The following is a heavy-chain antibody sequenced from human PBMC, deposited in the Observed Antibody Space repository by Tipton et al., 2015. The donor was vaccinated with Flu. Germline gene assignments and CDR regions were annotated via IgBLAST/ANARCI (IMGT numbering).Heavy chain of an antibody. CDR3: ARDTFRYCSGASCLSDYYYYGMDV. CDR1: GGSISSSLYY. J-gene: IGHJ6*02. CDR2: IYSSART. D-gene: IGHD2-15*01. Sequence: LSCTVSGGSISSSLYYWGWIRQPPGKGLEWIGYIYSSARTNYNSSLESRVTISVDTSKNQFSLNLSSVTAADTAVYYCARDTFRYCSGASCLSDYYYYGMDVWGQGTTVTVSS. V-gene: IGHV4-61*01.